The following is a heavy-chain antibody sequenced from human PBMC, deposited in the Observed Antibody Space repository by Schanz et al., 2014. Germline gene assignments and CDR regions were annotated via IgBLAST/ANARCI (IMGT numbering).Heavy chain of an antibody. J-gene: IGHJ5*02. CDR2: IRSKADGGTT. CDR3: TTVDCSSPSCPP. Sequence: EVQLVESGGGLISPGGSLRLSCVASGFTFNYVWMSWVRQAPGKGLEWVGRIRSKADGGTTDYAAPVKGRFTISRDDSKHTLFLQINSLKTEDTAVYYCTTVDCSSPSCPPWGQGTLVTVSS. CDR1: GFTFNYVW. D-gene: IGHD2-2*01. V-gene: IGHV3-15*01.